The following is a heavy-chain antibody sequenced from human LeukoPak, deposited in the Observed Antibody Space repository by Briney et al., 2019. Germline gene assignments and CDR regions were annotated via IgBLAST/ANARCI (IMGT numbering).Heavy chain of an antibody. CDR3: ARDSSGSAGGYYFDY. J-gene: IGHJ4*02. CDR1: GFAFSSYN. D-gene: IGHD3-22*01. CDR2: ISSSSSYR. Sequence: PGGSLRLSCAASGFAFSSYNMNWVRQAPGKGLEWVSSISSSSSYRYYADSLKGRFTISRDSAKNSLYLQMNSLRVEDTAVYYCARDSSGSAGGYYFDYWGQGTLVTVSS. V-gene: IGHV3-21*01.